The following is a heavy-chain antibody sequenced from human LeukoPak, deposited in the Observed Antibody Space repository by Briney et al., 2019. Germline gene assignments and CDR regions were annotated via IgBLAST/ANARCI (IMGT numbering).Heavy chain of an antibody. V-gene: IGHV4-59*01. D-gene: IGHD2-21*02. CDR2: IYYSGRT. CDR3: AREGDFRNFDY. CDR1: GGSITSYY. Sequence: SETLSLTCTVSGGSITSYYWSWIRQPRGKGLEWIGYIYYSGRTNYNPSLKSRVTISVDTSKNQFSLKLSSVTAADTAVYYCAREGDFRNFDYWGQGTLVTVSS. J-gene: IGHJ4*02.